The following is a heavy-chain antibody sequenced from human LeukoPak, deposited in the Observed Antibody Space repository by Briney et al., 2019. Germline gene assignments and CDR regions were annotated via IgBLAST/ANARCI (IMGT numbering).Heavy chain of an antibody. J-gene: IGHJ4*02. CDR2: IYYSGST. D-gene: IGHD3-10*01. CDR1: GGSISSSSYY. Sequence: SETLSLTCTVSGGSISSSSYYWGWIRQPPGKGLEWIGSIYYSGSTYYNPSLKSRVTISVDTSKNQFSLKLSSVTAADTAVYYCARVGHRSALNYYGSGIGYWGQGTLVTVSS. CDR3: ARVGHRSALNYYGSGIGY. V-gene: IGHV4-39*07.